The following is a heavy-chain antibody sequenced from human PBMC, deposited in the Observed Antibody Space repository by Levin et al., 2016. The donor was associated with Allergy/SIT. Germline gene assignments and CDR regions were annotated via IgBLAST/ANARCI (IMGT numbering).Heavy chain of an antibody. CDR3: ARQFGGRYFDWLAPLSAEPMDV. CDR1: GFTFSSYS. Sequence: GESLKISCAASGFTFSSYSMNWVRQAPGKGLEWVSSISSSSSYIYYADSVKGRFTISRDNAKNSLYLQMNSLRAEDTAVYYCARQFGGRYFDWLAPLSAEPMDVWGKGTTVTVSS. D-gene: IGHD3-9*01. V-gene: IGHV3-21*01. CDR2: ISSSSSYI. J-gene: IGHJ6*04.